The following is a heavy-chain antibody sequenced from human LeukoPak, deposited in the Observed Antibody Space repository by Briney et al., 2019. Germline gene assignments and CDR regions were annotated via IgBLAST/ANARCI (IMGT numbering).Heavy chain of an antibody. D-gene: IGHD6-13*01. CDR1: GGSISSYY. J-gene: IGHJ4*02. Sequence: PSETLSLTCTVSGGSISSYYWSWIRQPPGKGLEWIGYIYYSGSTNYNPSLKSRVTISVDTSKNQFSLKLNSVTAADTAVYYCARGVQQLAYFDYWGQGTLVTVSS. CDR2: IYYSGST. CDR3: ARGVQQLAYFDY. V-gene: IGHV4-59*01.